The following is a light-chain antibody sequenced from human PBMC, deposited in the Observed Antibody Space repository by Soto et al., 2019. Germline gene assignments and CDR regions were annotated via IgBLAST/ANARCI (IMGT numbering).Light chain of an antibody. CDR1: SSDIGAYNY. V-gene: IGLV2-14*03. CDR3: SSLTTSRTVV. J-gene: IGLJ2*01. CDR2: DVS. Sequence: QSALTQPASVSGSPGQSITISCTGTSSDIGAYNYVSWYQQHPGKAPKLMIYDVSNRPSGVSNRFSASKSGNTASLTISGLQAEDEADYYCSSLTTSRTVVFGGGTKLTVL.